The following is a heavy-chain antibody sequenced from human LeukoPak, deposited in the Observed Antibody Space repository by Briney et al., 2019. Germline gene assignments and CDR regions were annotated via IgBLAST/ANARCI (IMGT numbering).Heavy chain of an antibody. CDR3: ARDRRYFDWLPTPDDAFDI. CDR1: GFTFSSYE. Sequence: AGGSLRLSGAAPGFTFSSYEMNWVGQAPGKGLEWVSYISSIGSTIYYADSVKGRFTISRDNAKNSLYLQMNSLRAEDTAVYYCARDRRYFDWLPTPDDAFDIWGQGTMVTVSS. CDR2: ISSIGSTI. V-gene: IGHV3-48*03. J-gene: IGHJ3*02. D-gene: IGHD3-9*01.